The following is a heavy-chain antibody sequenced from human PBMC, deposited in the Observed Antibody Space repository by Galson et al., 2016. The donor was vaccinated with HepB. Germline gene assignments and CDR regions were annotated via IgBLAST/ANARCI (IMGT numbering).Heavy chain of an antibody. J-gene: IGHJ4*02. CDR3: AGATHGNTWFHY. CDR2: IYFGGFET. V-gene: IGHV5-51*01. D-gene: IGHD4/OR15-4a*01. Sequence: QSGAEVKKPGESLKISCQAFGYRSTNYWIGWVRQMPGTGLEWLGLIYFGGFETRYSPSFQGRVIVSADRSINTAYLQWGSLEAWDTAIYYCAGATHGNTWFHYCGQGTQVTVSS. CDR1: GYRSTNYW.